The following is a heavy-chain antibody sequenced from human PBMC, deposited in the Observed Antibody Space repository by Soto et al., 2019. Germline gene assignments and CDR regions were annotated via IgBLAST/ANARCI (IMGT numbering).Heavy chain of an antibody. V-gene: IGHV4-34*01. Sequence: QVQLQQWGAGLLKPSETLSLTCAVYGGSFSGYYWSWIRQPPGKGLEWIGEINHSGSTNYNPSLKSRVTISVDTSKNQFSLKLSSVTAADTAVYYCARQAYDSSGYRIRRSLSYFDYWGQGTLVTVSS. D-gene: IGHD3-22*01. CDR3: ARQAYDSSGYRIRRSLSYFDY. CDR2: INHSGST. J-gene: IGHJ4*02. CDR1: GGSFSGYY.